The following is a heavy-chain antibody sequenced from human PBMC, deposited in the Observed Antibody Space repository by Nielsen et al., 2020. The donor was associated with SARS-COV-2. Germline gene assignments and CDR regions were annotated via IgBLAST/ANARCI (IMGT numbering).Heavy chain of an antibody. D-gene: IGHD2-2*01. V-gene: IGHV4-61*02. J-gene: IGHJ6*02. CDR1: GGSISSGSYY. CDR2: IYTSGST. Sequence: SETLSLTCTVSGGSISSGSYYWSWIRQPAGQGLEWIGRIYTSGSTNYNPSLKSRVTISVDTSKNQFSLKLSSVTAADTAVYYCARATGYCSSTSCYPLYGMDVWGQGTTVTVSS. CDR3: ARATGYCSSTSCYPLYGMDV.